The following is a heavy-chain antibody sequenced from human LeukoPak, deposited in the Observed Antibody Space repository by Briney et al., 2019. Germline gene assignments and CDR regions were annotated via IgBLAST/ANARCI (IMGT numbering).Heavy chain of an antibody. CDR2: IYPGDSET. J-gene: IGHJ5*02. D-gene: IGHD3-22*01. CDR3: ARRDSSIWDVSWFDP. Sequence: GESLKISCKGSGYSFTSYWIGWVRQMPGKGLEWMGVIYPGDSETIYSPSFQGQVTISADKSISTTYLQWSSLQASDTAMYYCARRDSSIWDVSWFDPWGQGTLVTVSS. CDR1: GYSFTSYW. V-gene: IGHV5-51*01.